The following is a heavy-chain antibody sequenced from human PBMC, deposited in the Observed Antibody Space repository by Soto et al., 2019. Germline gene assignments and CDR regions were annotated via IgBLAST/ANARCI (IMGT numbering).Heavy chain of an antibody. CDR3: ARLTGGTYLSFYYYIGV. J-gene: IGHJ6*03. CDR2: IYYSGST. Sequence: SETLSLTCTVSGGSISSGGYYWSWIRQHPGKGLEWIGYIYYSGSTYYDPSLKSRVTMSVDTSKNQFSLKLSSVTAADTAVYYCARLTGGTYLSFYYYIGVWGKGTTVTVSS. CDR1: GGSISSGGYY. D-gene: IGHD2-8*02. V-gene: IGHV4-61*08.